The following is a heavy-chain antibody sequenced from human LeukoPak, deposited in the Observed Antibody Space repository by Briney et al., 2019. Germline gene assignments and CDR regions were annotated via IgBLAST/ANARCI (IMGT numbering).Heavy chain of an antibody. CDR3: ARDQNFWSGYSHY. CDR1: GDSISSSSYY. V-gene: IGHV3-7*01. J-gene: IGHJ4*02. CDR2: IKQDGSEK. D-gene: IGHD3-3*01. Sequence: TSETLSLTCTVSGDSISSSSYYWGWIRQAPGKGLEWVANIKQDGSEKYYVDSVKGRFTISRDNAKNSLYLQMNSLRAEDTAVYYCARDQNFWSGYSHYWGQGTLVTVSS.